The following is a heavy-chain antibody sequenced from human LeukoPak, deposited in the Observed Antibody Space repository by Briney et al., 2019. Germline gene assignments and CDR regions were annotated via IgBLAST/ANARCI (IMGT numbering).Heavy chain of an antibody. V-gene: IGHV3-74*03. CDR1: GFTFSGHW. D-gene: IGHD1-1*01. Sequence: GGSLRLSCTASGFTFSGHWIHWVRQPPGMGLVWVSRINERGTDSMYAESVKGRFTISRDNAKNTVSLQMNSLRAEDTAVYYCVRDETLWTLDWWGQGTLVSVSS. J-gene: IGHJ4*02. CDR3: VRDETLWTLDW. CDR2: INERGTDS.